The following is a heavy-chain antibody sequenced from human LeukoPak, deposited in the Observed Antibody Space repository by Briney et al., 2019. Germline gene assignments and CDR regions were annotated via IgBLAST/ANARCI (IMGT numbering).Heavy chain of an antibody. CDR3: AHSRVTMVRGVSGYYYYYYYMDV. CDR1: GFALSTSGMG. CDR2: IYWNDDK. V-gene: IGHV2-5*01. J-gene: IGHJ6*03. Sequence: SGPTLVKPTQTLTLTCTFSGFALSTSGMGVGWIRHPPGKALEWLALIYWNDDKRYSPSLKSRLTITKDTSKNQVVLTMTNMDPVDTATYYCAHSRVTMVRGVSGYYYYYYYMDVWGKGTTVTISS. D-gene: IGHD3-10*01.